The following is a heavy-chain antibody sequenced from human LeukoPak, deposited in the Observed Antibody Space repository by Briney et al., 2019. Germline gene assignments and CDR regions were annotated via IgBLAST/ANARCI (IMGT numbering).Heavy chain of an antibody. CDR2: ISSSGSPI. CDR1: GFTFSDYY. V-gene: IGHV3-11*01. J-gene: IGHJ4*02. CDR3: ARGDSGSYYSGY. Sequence: GASLRLSCAASGFTFSDYYMSWIRQAPGEGLEWLSYISSSGSPIYYADSVKGRFTISRDNAKNSLYLQMNSLRAEDTAVYYCARGDSGSYYSGYWGQGTLVTVSS. D-gene: IGHD1-26*01.